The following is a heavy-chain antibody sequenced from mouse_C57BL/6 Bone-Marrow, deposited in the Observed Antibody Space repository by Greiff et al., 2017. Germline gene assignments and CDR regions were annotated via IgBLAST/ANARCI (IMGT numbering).Heavy chain of an antibody. V-gene: IGHV5-6*02. CDR1: GFTFSSYG. CDR3: ARRGIYYGNPWFAY. Sequence: EVKLMESGGDLVKPGGSLKLSCAASGFTFSSYGMSWVRQTPDKRLEWFATISSGGSYTYYPDSVKGRFTISRDNAKNTLYLQMSSLKSEDTAMYYCARRGIYYGNPWFAYWGQGTLVTVSA. CDR2: ISSGGSYT. J-gene: IGHJ3*01. D-gene: IGHD2-1*01.